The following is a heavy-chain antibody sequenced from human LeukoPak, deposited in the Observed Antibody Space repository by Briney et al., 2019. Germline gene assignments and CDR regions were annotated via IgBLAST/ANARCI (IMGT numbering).Heavy chain of an antibody. CDR3: YPSITGTTEGIDY. D-gene: IGHD1-7*01. J-gene: IGHJ4*02. CDR1: GFTFTNAW. Sequence: GGSLRLSCAASGFTFTNAWMSWVRQAPGKGLEWVGRIKSKTDGGTTDYAAPVKGRFTISRDDPKNTLYLQMNSLKTEDTAVYYCYPSITGTTEGIDYWGQGTLVTVSS. CDR2: IKSKTDGGTT. V-gene: IGHV3-15*01.